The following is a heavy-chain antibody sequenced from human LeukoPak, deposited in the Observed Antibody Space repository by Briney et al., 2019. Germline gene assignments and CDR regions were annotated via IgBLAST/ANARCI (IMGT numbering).Heavy chain of an antibody. Sequence: PGGSLRLSCAASGFTFSSYGMHWVRQAPGKGLEWVAVIWYDGSNKYYADSVKGRFTISRDNSKNTLYLQMNSLRAEDTAVYYCARDTGEYQLLGPDYWGQGTLVTVSS. D-gene: IGHD2-2*01. CDR2: IWYDGSNK. V-gene: IGHV3-33*08. J-gene: IGHJ4*02. CDR1: GFTFSSYG. CDR3: ARDTGEYQLLGPDY.